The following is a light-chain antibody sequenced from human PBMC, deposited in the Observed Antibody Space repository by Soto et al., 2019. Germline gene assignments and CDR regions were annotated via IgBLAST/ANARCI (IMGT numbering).Light chain of an antibody. V-gene: IGKV3D-15*01. CDR3: QQYKNWPAIT. CDR1: RSVSSN. Sequence: EIVMTQSPATQSVSPGERATLSCRASRSVSSNLAWYQQKPGQAPRLLIYGPSTRATGIPARFSGSGSGTEFTLTISSLQSEDFAIYYCQQYKNWPAITFGQGTRLEIK. CDR2: GPS. J-gene: IGKJ5*01.